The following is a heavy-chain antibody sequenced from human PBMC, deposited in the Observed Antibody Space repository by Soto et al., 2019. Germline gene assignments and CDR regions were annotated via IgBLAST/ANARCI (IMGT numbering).Heavy chain of an antibody. D-gene: IGHD3-10*01. CDR3: ARLGGADMAPIFAWFGELPHYYYGMDV. CDR2: ISSSSSYI. V-gene: IGHV3-21*01. J-gene: IGHJ6*02. Sequence: GGSLRLSCAASGFTFSSYSMNWVRQAPGKGLEWVSPISSSSSYIYYADSVKGRFTISRDNAKNSLYLQMNSLRAEDTAVYYCARLGGADMAPIFAWFGELPHYYYGMDVWGQGTTVTVSS. CDR1: GFTFSSYS.